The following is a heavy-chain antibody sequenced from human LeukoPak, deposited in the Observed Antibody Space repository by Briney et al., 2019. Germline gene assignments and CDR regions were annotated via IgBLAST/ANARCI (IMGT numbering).Heavy chain of an antibody. J-gene: IGHJ4*02. V-gene: IGHV3-23*01. CDR3: AKGPYYYGSGSYDY. D-gene: IGHD3-10*01. CDR1: GFTFSSYA. CDR2: ISGSGGST. Sequence: GGSLRLSCAASGFTFSSYAMSWVRQAPVKGLEWVSVISGSGGSTYYADSVKARFTISRDNSKNTLYLQMNSLRAEDTAVYYCAKGPYYYGSGSYDYWGQGTLVTVSS.